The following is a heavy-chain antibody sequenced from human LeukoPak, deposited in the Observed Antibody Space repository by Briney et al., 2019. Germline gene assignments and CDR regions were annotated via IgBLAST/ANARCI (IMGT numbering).Heavy chain of an antibody. V-gene: IGHV3-53*01. Sequence: GGSLRLSCAASGFTVSSNYMSWVRQAPGKGLEWVSVIYSGGSTYYADSVKGRFTISRDNSKNTLYLQMNSLRAEDTAVYYCARDLSYSGGWYGNYGMDVWGQGTTVTVSS. CDR2: IYSGGST. CDR3: ARDLSYSGGWYGNYGMDV. CDR1: GFTVSSNY. D-gene: IGHD6-19*01. J-gene: IGHJ6*02.